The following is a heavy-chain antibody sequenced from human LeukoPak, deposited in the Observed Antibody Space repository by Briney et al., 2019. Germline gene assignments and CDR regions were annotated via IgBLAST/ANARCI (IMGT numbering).Heavy chain of an antibody. J-gene: IGHJ4*02. CDR2: ISSSGSTI. Sequence: GGSLRLSCAASGFSFSDYEMNWVRQAPGKGLEWVSYISSSGSTIYYADSVKGRFTISRGNAKNSLYLQMNSLRAEDTAVYYCAAEPPPSLRYFDWLPDIIDYWGQGTLVTVSS. V-gene: IGHV3-48*03. CDR1: GFSFSDYE. D-gene: IGHD3-9*01. CDR3: AAEPPPSLRYFDWLPDIIDY.